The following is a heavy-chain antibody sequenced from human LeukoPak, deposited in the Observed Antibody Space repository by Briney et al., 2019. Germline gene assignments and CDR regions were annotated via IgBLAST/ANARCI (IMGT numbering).Heavy chain of an antibody. Sequence: GGSLRLSCAASGFTFSSYWMHWVRQAPGKGLEWVSAISGSGGSTYYADSVKGRFTISRDNSKNTLYLQMNSLRAEDTAVYYCAHLNVVYAIMMDWGQGTLVTVSS. D-gene: IGHD2-8*02. CDR3: AHLNVVYAIMMD. V-gene: IGHV3-23*01. CDR1: GFTFSSYW. J-gene: IGHJ4*02. CDR2: ISGSGGST.